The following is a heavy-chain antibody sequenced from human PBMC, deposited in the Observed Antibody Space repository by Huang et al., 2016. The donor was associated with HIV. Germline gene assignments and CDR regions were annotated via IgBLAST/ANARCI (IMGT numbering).Heavy chain of an antibody. J-gene: IGHJ4*02. Sequence: EVQLVESGGGLIQPGGSLRLSCAASVFTVSGTYMSWVRQAPLKGLDGFSVIYIGGTTSFADSVKGRFTFSRDNSKNTVYLQMNSLRADDTAVYYCARGGNTVGYFDNWGQGTLVTVSS. CDR1: VFTVSGTY. D-gene: IGHD1-26*01. V-gene: IGHV3-53*01. CDR3: ARGGNTVGYFDN. CDR2: IYIGGTT.